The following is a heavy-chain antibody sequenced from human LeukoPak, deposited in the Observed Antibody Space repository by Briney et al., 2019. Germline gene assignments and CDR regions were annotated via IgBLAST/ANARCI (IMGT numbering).Heavy chain of an antibody. CDR3: ARPIGVADPFDY. D-gene: IGHD6-19*01. Sequence: GGSLRLSCAASGFTFDDYGMSWVRQAPGKGLEWVSGINWNGGSTGYADSVKGRFTISRDNSKNTLYLQMHSLRAEDTAVYYCARPIGVADPFDYWGQGTLVTVSS. V-gene: IGHV3-20*04. CDR2: INWNGGST. CDR1: GFTFDDYG. J-gene: IGHJ4*02.